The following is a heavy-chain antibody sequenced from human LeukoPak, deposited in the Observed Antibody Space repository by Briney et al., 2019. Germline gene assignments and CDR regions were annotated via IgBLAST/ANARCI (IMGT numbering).Heavy chain of an antibody. D-gene: IGHD3-3*01. J-gene: IGHJ5*02. V-gene: IGHV4-59*01. CDR1: GGSISSYY. Sequence: SETLSLTFTVSGGSISSYYWSWIRQPPGKGLEWIGYIYYSGSTNYNPSLKSRVTISVDTSKNQFSLKLSSVTAADTAVYYCARSVRPYYDFWSGYSFDPWGQGTLVTVSS. CDR2: IYYSGST. CDR3: ARSVRPYYDFWSGYSFDP.